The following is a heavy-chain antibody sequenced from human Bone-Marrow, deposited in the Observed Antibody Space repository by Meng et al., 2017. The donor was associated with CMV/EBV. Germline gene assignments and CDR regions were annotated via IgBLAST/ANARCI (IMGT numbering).Heavy chain of an antibody. D-gene: IGHD3-3*01. J-gene: IGHJ3*02. Sequence: GGSLRLSCAASGFTFSSYAMHWVRQAPGKGLEWVAVISYDGSNKYYADSVKGRFTISRDNSKNTLYLQMNSLRAEDMALYYCAKDTRNDFWSGFDAFDIWGQGKMVNVSS. CDR3: AKDTRNDFWSGFDAFDI. V-gene: IGHV3-30-3*01. CDR1: GFTFSSYA. CDR2: ISYDGSNK.